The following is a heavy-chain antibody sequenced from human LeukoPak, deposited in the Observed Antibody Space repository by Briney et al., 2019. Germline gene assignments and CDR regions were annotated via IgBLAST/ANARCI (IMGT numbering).Heavy chain of an antibody. CDR1: GGSFSGYY. CDR2: INHSGST. V-gene: IGHV4-34*01. J-gene: IGHJ4*02. Sequence: SETLSLTCAVYGGSFSGYYWGWIRQPPGKGLEWIGEINHSGSTNYNPSLKSRVTISVDTSKNQFSLKLSSVTAADTAVYYCARGPSSYYYGSGPLGYWGQGTLVTVSS. D-gene: IGHD3-10*01. CDR3: ARGPSSYYYGSGPLGY.